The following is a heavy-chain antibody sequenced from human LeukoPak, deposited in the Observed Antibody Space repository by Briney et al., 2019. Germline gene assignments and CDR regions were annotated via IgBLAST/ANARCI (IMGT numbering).Heavy chain of an antibody. D-gene: IGHD1-26*01. CDR2: IYTSGST. J-gene: IGHJ4*02. Sequence: SQTLSLTCTVPGGSISSGSYYWSWIRQPAGKGLEWIGRIYTSGSTNYNPSLKSRVTISVDTSKNQFSLKLSSVTAADTAVYYCARALGGYPANFDYWGQGTLVTVSS. CDR1: GGSISSGSYY. V-gene: IGHV4-61*02. CDR3: ARALGGYPANFDY.